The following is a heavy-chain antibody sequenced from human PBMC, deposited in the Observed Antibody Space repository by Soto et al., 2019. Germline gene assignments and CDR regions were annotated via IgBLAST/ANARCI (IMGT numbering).Heavy chain of an antibody. CDR3: ARGVVVVPAVHYYYYYMDV. J-gene: IGHJ6*03. V-gene: IGHV1-2*04. CDR2: INPNSGGT. CDR1: GYTFTGYY. D-gene: IGHD2-2*01. Sequence: GASVKVSCKASGYTFTGYYMHWVRQAPGQGLEWMGWINPNSGGTNYAQKFQGWVTMTRDTSISTAYMELSRLRSDDTAVYYCARGVVVVPAVHYYYYYMDVWGKGTTVTVSS.